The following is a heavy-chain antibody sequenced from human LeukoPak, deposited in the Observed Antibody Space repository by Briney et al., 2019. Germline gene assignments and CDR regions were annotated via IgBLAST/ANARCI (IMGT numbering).Heavy chain of an antibody. CDR3: ARQYMPVAGTGGWFDP. Sequence: SETLSLTCTVSGGSISSYYWNWIRQPPGKGLEWIGYISYSGNTNYSPSLKSRVTISVDTSKNRFSLKVSSVTAADTAVYYCARQYMPVAGTGGWFDPWGQGTLVTVSS. CDR1: GGSISSYY. J-gene: IGHJ5*02. CDR2: ISYSGNT. V-gene: IGHV4-59*08. D-gene: IGHD6-19*01.